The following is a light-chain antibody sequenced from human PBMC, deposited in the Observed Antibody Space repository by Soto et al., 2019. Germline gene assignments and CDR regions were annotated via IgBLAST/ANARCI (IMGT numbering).Light chain of an antibody. Sequence: QTVVTQPPSVSGAPGQRVTISCTGSSSNIGAGYDVHWYQQLPGTAPKLLIYGNSNRPSGVPDRFSGSKSGTSASLAITGLQAEDEADYYGQSYDSSRSGHVVFGGGTKLTVL. CDR2: GNS. J-gene: IGLJ2*01. V-gene: IGLV1-40*01. CDR3: QSYDSSRSGHVV. CDR1: SSNIGAGYD.